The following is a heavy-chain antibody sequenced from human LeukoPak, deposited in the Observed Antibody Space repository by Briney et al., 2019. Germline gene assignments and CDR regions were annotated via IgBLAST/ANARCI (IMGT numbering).Heavy chain of an antibody. V-gene: IGHV4-39*07. CDR2: IYYSGST. CDR1: GGSISSSSYY. Sequence: SETLSLTCTVSGGSISSSSYYWGWIRQPPGTGLEWIGSIYYSGSTYYNPSLKSRVTMSVDTSKNQFSLKLSSVTAADTAVYYCARHPGYSSGWSSGGYYMDVWGKGTTVTISS. D-gene: IGHD6-19*01. CDR3: ARHPGYSSGWSSGGYYMDV. J-gene: IGHJ6*03.